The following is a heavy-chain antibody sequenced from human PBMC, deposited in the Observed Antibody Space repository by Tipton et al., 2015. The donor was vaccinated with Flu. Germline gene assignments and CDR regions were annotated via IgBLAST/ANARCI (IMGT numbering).Heavy chain of an antibody. Sequence: LRLSCTVSCYSISSGYYWGWIRQPQGKGLEWIGSIYHNGGTYYNPSLKSRVAISEDTSNNQFSLKLNSVTAADTAIYYCARGRDDFWSGYSPFDSWGQGTLVTVSS. J-gene: IGHJ4*02. CDR1: CYSISSGYY. D-gene: IGHD3-3*01. CDR3: ARGRDDFWSGYSPFDS. V-gene: IGHV4-38-2*02. CDR2: IYHNGGT.